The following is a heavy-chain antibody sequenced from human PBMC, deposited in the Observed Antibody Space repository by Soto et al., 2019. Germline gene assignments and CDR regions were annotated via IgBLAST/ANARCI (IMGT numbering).Heavy chain of an antibody. D-gene: IGHD1-26*01. J-gene: IGHJ6*02. Sequence: PSETLSLTCSVSRGSVSSATYYWNWMRQPPGKPLEWIGYIYYSGSTNYNPSLKGRVTISLDTSNDRFSLRLSSVTDADTAVYYCARKRANNINSYYALDVWGPGTTVTVS. CDR1: RGSVSSATYY. CDR2: IYYSGST. CDR3: ARKRANNINSYYALDV. V-gene: IGHV4-61*01.